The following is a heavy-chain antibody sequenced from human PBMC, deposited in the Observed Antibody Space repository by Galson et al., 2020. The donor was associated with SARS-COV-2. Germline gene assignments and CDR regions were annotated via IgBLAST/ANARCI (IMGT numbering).Heavy chain of an antibody. D-gene: IGHD1-1*01. CDR2: TYYRSQWYN. Sequence: SQTLSLTCAISGDSVSSNIAAWNWIRQSPSRGLEWLGRTYYRSQWYNGYAVSVRSRIIINPDTSKNQFSLQLNSVTPEDTAVYYCARNCGTGTTGCDYRGQGTLVTVSS. J-gene: IGHJ4*02. CDR1: GDSVSSNIAA. CDR3: ARNCGTGTTGCDY. V-gene: IGHV6-1*01.